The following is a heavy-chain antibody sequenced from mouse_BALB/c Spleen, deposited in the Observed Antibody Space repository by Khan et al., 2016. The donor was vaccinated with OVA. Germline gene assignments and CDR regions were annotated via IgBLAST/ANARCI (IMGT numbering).Heavy chain of an antibody. J-gene: IGHJ4*01. CDR3: ARHWVGIMDY. D-gene: IGHD1-1*01. V-gene: IGHV5-6*01. CDR1: GFTFSTYG. Sequence: EVELVESGGDLVKPGGSLKLSCAASGFTFSTYGMSWVRQTPDKRLEWVATISSAGTYTYYPDSVKGRFTISRDNAKNTLYLQMNSLRSADTAMYYCARHWVGIMDYWGQGTSLTVSS. CDR2: ISSAGTYT.